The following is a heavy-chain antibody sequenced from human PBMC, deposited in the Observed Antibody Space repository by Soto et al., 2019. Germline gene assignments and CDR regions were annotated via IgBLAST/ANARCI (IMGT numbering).Heavy chain of an antibody. D-gene: IGHD6-6*01. CDR2: ISSSSSYI. Sequence: GHLRLSCAATGFTFSRYSMNWVRQAPGKGLEWVSSISSSSSYIYYADSVKGRFTISRDNAKNSLYLQMNSLRAEDTAVYYCASLIGSSSFYYYYYMDVCGKGTTVTVSS. V-gene: IGHV3-21*01. CDR3: ASLIGSSSFYYYYYMDV. J-gene: IGHJ6*03. CDR1: GFTFSRYS.